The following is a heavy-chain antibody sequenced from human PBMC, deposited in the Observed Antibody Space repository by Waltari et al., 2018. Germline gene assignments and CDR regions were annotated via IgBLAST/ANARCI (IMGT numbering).Heavy chain of an antibody. CDR1: GVPVGSFA. D-gene: IGHD3-22*01. CDR2: MRSKTYGETA. V-gene: IGHV3-49*05. Sequence: EVQLVESGGGLAKPGRSRRRACSVSGVPVGSFALSWFRQAPGKGLEWVGFMRSKTYGETAQYAASVKGRFSISRDDSKNIAHLQMNSLKTEDTAVYYCARGEYSSAYWGQGTRVTVSS. J-gene: IGHJ4*02. CDR3: ARGEYSSAY.